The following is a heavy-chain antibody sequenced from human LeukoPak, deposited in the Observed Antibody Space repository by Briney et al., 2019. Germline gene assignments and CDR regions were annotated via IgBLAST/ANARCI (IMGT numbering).Heavy chain of an antibody. CDR1: GFTFSSYT. Sequence: GGSLRLSCAASGFTFSSYTMNWVRKAPGKGLEWISYISSSSIMYYADSVKGRFSISRDNAKNSLYLQMNSLRDEDTAVYYCARDKSGSDSARGAAIDIYGQGAMVTVSS. CDR2: ISSSSIM. V-gene: IGHV3-48*02. CDR3: ARDKSGSDSARGAAIDI. J-gene: IGHJ3*02. D-gene: IGHD1-26*01.